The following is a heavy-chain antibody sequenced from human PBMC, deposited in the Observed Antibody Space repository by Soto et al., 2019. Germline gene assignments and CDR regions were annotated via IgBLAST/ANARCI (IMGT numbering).Heavy chain of an antibody. V-gene: IGHV3-72*01. CDR3: ARVATAYNYDY. J-gene: IGHJ4*02. CDR1: GFTFSNYA. Sequence: GGSLRLSCAASGFTFSNYAVTWVRQAPGKGLEWVGRIRKKVNSYTTEYAASVKGRFTISRDDSKNSLYLQMNSLKTEDTAFYYCARVATAYNYDYWGQGTLVTVSS. D-gene: IGHD2-21*02. CDR2: IRKKVNSYTT.